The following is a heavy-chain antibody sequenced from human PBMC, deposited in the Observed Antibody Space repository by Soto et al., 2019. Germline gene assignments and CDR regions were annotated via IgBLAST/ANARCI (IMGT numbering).Heavy chain of an antibody. J-gene: IGHJ4*02. Sequence: GGSLRLSCAVSGFTFSTYDMHWVRQVTGKGLEWVSVIGTAGDTYYPDSVRGRFTISRDNAKNSLYLQMNSLRAGDTAVYYCGRDGGYYGIDSWGQGTLVTVSS. V-gene: IGHV3-13*01. CDR2: IGTAGDT. D-gene: IGHD2-21*02. CDR1: GFTFSTYD. CDR3: GRDGGYYGIDS.